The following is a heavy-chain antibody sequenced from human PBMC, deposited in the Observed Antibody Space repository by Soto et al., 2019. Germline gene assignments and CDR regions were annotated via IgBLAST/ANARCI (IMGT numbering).Heavy chain of an antibody. CDR3: AKDLEDIVVVPAAVTYFDY. D-gene: IGHD2-2*01. V-gene: IGHV3-23*01. CDR2: ISGSGGST. J-gene: IGHJ4*02. Sequence: GGSLRLSCAASGFTFSSYAMSWVRQAPGKGLEWVSAISGSGGSTYYADSVKGRFTISRDNSKNTLYLQMNSLRAEDTAVYYCAKDLEDIVVVPAAVTYFDYWGQGTLVTVSS. CDR1: GFTFSSYA.